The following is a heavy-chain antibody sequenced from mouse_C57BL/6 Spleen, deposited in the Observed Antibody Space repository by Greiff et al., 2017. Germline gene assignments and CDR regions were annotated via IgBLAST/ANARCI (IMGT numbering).Heavy chain of an antibody. Sequence: QVQLQQSGAELVKPGASVKLSCKASGYTFTSYWMHWVKQRPGQGLEWIGMIYPNSGSTNYNEKFKSKATLAADKSSSTAYMQLSSLTSEDSAVYYCARSHYYGGSLDYWGQGTTLTVSS. CDR2: IYPNSGST. CDR3: ARSHYYGGSLDY. D-gene: IGHD1-1*01. V-gene: IGHV1-64*01. CDR1: GYTFTSYW. J-gene: IGHJ2*01.